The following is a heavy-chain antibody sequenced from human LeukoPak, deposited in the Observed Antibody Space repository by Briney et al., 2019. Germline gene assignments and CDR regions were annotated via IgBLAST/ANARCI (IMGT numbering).Heavy chain of an antibody. CDR3: ARVRRRGYSGYSVDY. J-gene: IGHJ4*02. CDR2: IIPIFGTA. CDR1: GGTFRSYA. V-gene: IGHV1-69*06. D-gene: IGHD5-12*01. Sequence: SVKVSCKASGGTFRSYAISWVRQAPGQGLEWMGGIIPIFGTANYAQKFQGRVTITADKSTSTAYMEVSSLRSEDTAVYYCARVRRRGYSGYSVDYWGQGTLVTVSS.